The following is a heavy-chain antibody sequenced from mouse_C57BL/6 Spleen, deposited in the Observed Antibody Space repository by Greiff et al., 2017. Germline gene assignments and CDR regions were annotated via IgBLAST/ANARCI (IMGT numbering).Heavy chain of an antibody. CDR3: ASGPYYYGSSYVFDY. D-gene: IGHD1-1*01. V-gene: IGHV1-50*01. CDR2: IDPSDSYT. CDR1: GYTFTSYW. Sequence: QVQLQQPGAELVKPGASVKLSCKASGYTFTSYWMQWVKQRPGQGLEWIGEIDPSDSYTNYKQKFKGKATLTVDTSSSTAYMQLSSLTSEDSAVYYCASGPYYYGSSYVFDYWGQGTTLTVSS. J-gene: IGHJ2*01.